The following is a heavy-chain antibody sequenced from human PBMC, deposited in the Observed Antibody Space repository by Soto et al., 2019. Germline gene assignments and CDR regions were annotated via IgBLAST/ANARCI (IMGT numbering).Heavy chain of an antibody. D-gene: IGHD3-10*01. V-gene: IGHV2-5*02. CDR1: GFSLSTSGEA. Sequence: QITLKESGPALVKPTQTLTLTCTFSGFSLSTSGEAVGWIRQPPGEALEWLALIYWDDDNRYNPTLKTSLTITKDTSKNQLVLTLTNMDPGDTATYYGAHYVSARPAGWFDPWGQGILVTVSS. J-gene: IGHJ5*02. CDR3: AHYVSARPAGWFDP. CDR2: IYWDDDN.